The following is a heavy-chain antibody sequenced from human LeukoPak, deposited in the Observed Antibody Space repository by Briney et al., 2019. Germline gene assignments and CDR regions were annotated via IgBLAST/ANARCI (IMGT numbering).Heavy chain of an antibody. J-gene: IGHJ4*02. CDR1: GFTFSSYA. D-gene: IGHD3/OR15-3a*01. V-gene: IGHV3-30-3*02. CDR2: ISYDGSNK. Sequence: GGSLRLSCAASGFTFSSYAMHWVRQAPGKGLEWLAVISYDGSNKYYADSVKGRFTISRDNSKNTMYLQMNSLGAEDTAVYYCAKVFDVWAGSYPPYYFDSWGQGSLVTVSS. CDR3: AKVFDVWAGSYPPYYFDS.